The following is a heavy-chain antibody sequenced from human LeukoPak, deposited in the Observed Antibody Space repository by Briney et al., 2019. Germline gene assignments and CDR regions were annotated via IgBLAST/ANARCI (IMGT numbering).Heavy chain of an antibody. CDR2: ISSSSSYI. J-gene: IGHJ4*02. CDR1: GFTFSSYS. D-gene: IGHD1-26*01. V-gene: IGHV3-21*01. Sequence: GGSLRLSCAASGFTFSSYSMNWVRQAPGKGLEWVSSISSSSSYIYYADSVKGRFTISRDNAKNSLYLQMNSLRAEDTAVYYCAGGEGELLPWDYWGQGILVTVSS. CDR3: AGGEGELLPWDY.